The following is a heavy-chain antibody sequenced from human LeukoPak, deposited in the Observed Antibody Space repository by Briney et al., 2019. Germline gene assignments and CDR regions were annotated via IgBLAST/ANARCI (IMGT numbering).Heavy chain of an antibody. CDR3: AKQLGYCSDGSCYFPY. D-gene: IGHD2-15*01. Sequence: GGSLRLSCAASGFTFSSYAMSWVRQAPGKGLEWVSAISNNGGYTYYADSVQGRFTISRDNSKSTLCLQMNSLRAEDTAVYYCAKQLGYCSDGSCYFPYWGQGTLVTVSS. J-gene: IGHJ4*02. V-gene: IGHV3-23*01. CDR1: GFTFSSYA. CDR2: ISNNGGYT.